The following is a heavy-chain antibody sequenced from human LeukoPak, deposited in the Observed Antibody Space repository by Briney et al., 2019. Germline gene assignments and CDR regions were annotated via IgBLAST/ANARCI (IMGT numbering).Heavy chain of an antibody. CDR3: ARQKGNRYNPMGPDY. Sequence: SETLCLTCAVSGGSFSAYYWSWIRQPPGKGLEWIGDITDSGSTNYNPSLTSRVSMSVDTSKNQFSLKLNSVTAADTAVYFCARQKGNRYNPMGPDYWGQGTLVTVSS. CDR2: ITDSGST. J-gene: IGHJ4*02. CDR1: GGSFSAYY. V-gene: IGHV4-34*01. D-gene: IGHD1-14*01.